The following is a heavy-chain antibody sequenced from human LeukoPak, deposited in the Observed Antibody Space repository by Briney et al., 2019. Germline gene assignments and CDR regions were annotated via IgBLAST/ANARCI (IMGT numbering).Heavy chain of an antibody. J-gene: IGHJ3*02. CDR2: ISGSGGSA. CDR1: GFTFSSYA. V-gene: IGHV3-23*01. D-gene: IGHD5-24*01. CDR3: AKDLPPSRDGNNYNDAFDI. Sequence: HSGGSLRLSCAASGFTFSSYAMSWVRQAPGKGLEWVSGISGSGGSAFYADSVKGRFTISRDNSKNTLYLQMNSLRAEDTAVYYCAKDLPPSRDGNNYNDAFDIWGQGTMVTVSS.